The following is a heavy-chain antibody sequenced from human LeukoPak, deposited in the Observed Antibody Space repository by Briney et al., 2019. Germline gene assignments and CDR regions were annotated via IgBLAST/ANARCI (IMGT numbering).Heavy chain of an antibody. J-gene: IGHJ2*01. V-gene: IGHV5-51*01. Sequence: GESLKISFRGSGYSFTTYWIGWVRQMPGKGLEWMGIIYPGDSDTRYSLSFQGQVTISADKSISTAYLQWSSLKASDTAMYYCARGNYGSGEDYFDLWGRGTLVTVSS. CDR1: GYSFTTYW. D-gene: IGHD3-10*01. CDR3: ARGNYGSGEDYFDL. CDR2: IYPGDSDT.